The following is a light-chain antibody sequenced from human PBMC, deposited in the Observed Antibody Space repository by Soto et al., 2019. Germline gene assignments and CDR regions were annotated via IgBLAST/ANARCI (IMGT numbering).Light chain of an antibody. CDR1: QSISTW. CDR3: QQYKSVSLLT. CDR2: KAS. J-gene: IGKJ4*01. Sequence: STLSASVGDRVTITCRASQSISTWLAWYQQKPGKAPKLLIYKASSLESGVPSRFSGSGSGTEFTLTISSLQPDDFATYYCQQYKSVSLLTFGGGTKVDIK. V-gene: IGKV1-5*03.